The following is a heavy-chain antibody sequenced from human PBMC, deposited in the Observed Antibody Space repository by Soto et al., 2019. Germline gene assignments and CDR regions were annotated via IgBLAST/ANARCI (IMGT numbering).Heavy chain of an antibody. CDR2: SYYSGST. CDR3: ARRTTEDAFDI. Sequence: QLQLQESGPGLVKPSETLSLTCTVSGGSISSSSYYWGWIRQPPGKGLEWIGSSYYSGSTNYNPSLRSRVTISVDTSKNQFSLKLSSVTAADTAVYYCARRTTEDAFDIWGQGTMVTVSS. J-gene: IGHJ3*02. V-gene: IGHV4-39*01. CDR1: GGSISSSSYY. D-gene: IGHD1-1*01.